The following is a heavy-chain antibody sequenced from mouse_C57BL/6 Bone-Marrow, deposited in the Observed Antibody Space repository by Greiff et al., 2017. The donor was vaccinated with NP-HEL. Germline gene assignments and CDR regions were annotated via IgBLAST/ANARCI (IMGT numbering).Heavy chain of an antibody. J-gene: IGHJ3*01. CDR2: IDPETGGT. V-gene: IGHV1-15*01. CDR1: GYTFTDYE. D-gene: IGHD2-3*01. Sequence: VQLQQSGAELVRPGASVTLSCKASGYTFTDYEMHWVKQTPVHGLEWIGAIDPETGGTAYNQKFKGKAILTADKSSSTAYMELRSLTSEDSAVYYCTYDGYYGFAYWGQGTLVTVSA. CDR3: TYDGYYGFAY.